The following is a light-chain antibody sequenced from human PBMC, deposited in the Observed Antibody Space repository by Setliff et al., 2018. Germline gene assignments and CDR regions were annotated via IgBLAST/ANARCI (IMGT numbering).Light chain of an antibody. CDR2: EVS. V-gene: IGLV2-14*01. CDR1: SSDVGGYGY. Sequence: QSVLTQPAAVSGSPGQSITISCTGTSSDVGGYGYVSWYQQHPGKAPKLMIYEVSKRPSGVSDRFSGSKSANTASLTISGLQTEDEADYYCLSYTSKTTHALFGGGTKVTVL. CDR3: LSYTSKTTHAL. J-gene: IGLJ2*01.